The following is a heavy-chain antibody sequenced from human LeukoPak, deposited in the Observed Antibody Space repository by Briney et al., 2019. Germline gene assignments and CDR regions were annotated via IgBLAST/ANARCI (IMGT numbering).Heavy chain of an antibody. CDR3: ASAGSYHGYYFDY. Sequence: SETLSLTCAVSGGSISSSNWWSWIRQPPGKGLEWIGEINHSGSTNYNPSLKSRVTISVDTSKNQFSLKLSSVTAADTAVYYCASAGSYHGYYFDYWGQGTLVTVSS. CDR2: INHSGST. V-gene: IGHV4-4*02. CDR1: GGSISSSNW. J-gene: IGHJ4*02. D-gene: IGHD1-26*01.